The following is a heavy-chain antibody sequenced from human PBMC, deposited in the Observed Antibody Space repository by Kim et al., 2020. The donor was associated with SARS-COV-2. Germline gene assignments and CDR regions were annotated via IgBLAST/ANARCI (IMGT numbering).Heavy chain of an antibody. CDR3: AKFRRAPAAMYFDL. J-gene: IGHJ2*01. V-gene: IGHV3-23*01. D-gene: IGHD2-2*01. Sequence: ADSVTGRFTSSRDNSKTTLYLQMNCLRAEDTAVYYCAKFRRAPAAMYFDLWGRGTLVTVSS.